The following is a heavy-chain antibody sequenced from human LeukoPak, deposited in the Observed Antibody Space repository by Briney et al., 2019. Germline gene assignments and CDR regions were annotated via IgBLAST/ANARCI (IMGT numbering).Heavy chain of an antibody. CDR3: ARDQERYSSGWSFDY. J-gene: IGHJ4*02. CDR1: GYTFTTYG. D-gene: IGHD6-19*01. CDR2: ISAYNGNT. Sequence: ASVKVSCKASGYTFTTYGFTWVRQAPGQGLGWMGWISAYNGNTNYAQKFQGRVTMTTDTSTGTAYMELRSLRSDDTAVYYCARDQERYSSGWSFDYWGQGTLVAVSS. V-gene: IGHV1-18*01.